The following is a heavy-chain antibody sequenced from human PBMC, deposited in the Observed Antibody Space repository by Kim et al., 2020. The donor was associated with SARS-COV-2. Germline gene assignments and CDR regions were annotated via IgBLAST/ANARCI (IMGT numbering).Heavy chain of an antibody. V-gene: IGHV4-59*01. Sequence: SETLSLTCTVSGGSISSYYWSWIRQPPGKGLEWIGYIYYSGSTNYNPSLKSRVTISVDTSKNQFSLKLSSVTAADTAVYYCARAGLDGLDYWGQGTLVTVSS. CDR1: GGSISSYY. CDR2: IYYSGST. J-gene: IGHJ4*02. CDR3: ARAGLDGLDY. D-gene: IGHD6-19*01.